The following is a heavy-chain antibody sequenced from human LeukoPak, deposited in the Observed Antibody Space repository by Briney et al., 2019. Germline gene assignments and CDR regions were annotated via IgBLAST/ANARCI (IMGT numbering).Heavy chain of an antibody. J-gene: IGHJ5*02. CDR2: IIPIFGTA. V-gene: IGHV1-69*01. Sequence: SVKVSCKASGGTFSSYAISWVRQAPGQGLEWMGGIIPIFGTANYAQKFQGRVTITADESTSTAYMELRSLRSDDTAVYYCARWNLIFGWFDPWGQGTLVTVSS. CDR3: ARWNLIFGWFDP. D-gene: IGHD3/OR15-3a*01. CDR1: GGTFSSYA.